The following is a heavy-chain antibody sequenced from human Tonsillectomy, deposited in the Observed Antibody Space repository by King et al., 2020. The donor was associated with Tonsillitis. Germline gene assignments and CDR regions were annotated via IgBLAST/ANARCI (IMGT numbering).Heavy chain of an antibody. CDR3: AKNGKNWNDRRYYYYYYMDV. CDR2: TSASAAIT. V-gene: IGHV3-23*04. D-gene: IGHD1-1*01. J-gene: IGHJ6*03. Sequence: DVQLVESGGGLVQPGGSLRLSCAASGFIFSSYAMSWGRQAPGKGLEWVSGTSASAAITYYAESVNGRFTISRDNYKNSLYLQMNSLRAEDTAVYFCAKNGKNWNDRRYYYYYYMDVWGKGTTVTVSS. CDR1: GFIFSSYA.